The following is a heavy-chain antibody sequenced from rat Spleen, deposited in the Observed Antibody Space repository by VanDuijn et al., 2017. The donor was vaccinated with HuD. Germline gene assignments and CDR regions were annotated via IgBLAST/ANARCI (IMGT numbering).Heavy chain of an antibody. J-gene: IGHJ2*01. V-gene: IGHV5-29*01. CDR3: ARRHYGYTDYFDY. D-gene: IGHD1-9*01. Sequence: EVQLVGSGGGLVQPGRSLKLSCAASGFTYSNFPMAWVRQAPTKGLEWVATISSDGGRNFYRDSVKGRFTISRANAKSTLSLQMDSLRSEDTATYYCARRHYGYTDYFDYWGQGVMVTVSS. CDR1: GFTYSNFP. CDR2: ISSDGGRN.